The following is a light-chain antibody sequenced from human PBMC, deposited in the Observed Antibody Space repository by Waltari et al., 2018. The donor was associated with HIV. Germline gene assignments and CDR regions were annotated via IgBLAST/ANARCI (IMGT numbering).Light chain of an antibody. CDR3: GTWDTSLGAGV. CDR2: DND. CDR1: SSKLGNDF. Sequence: QSVSTQPPSVSPSPGQNVTISRSGSSSKLGNDFVSWYQHLPGAAPKLLIYDNDKRPSGISDRFSGSKSGTSATLGITGLQTGDEADYYCGTWDTSLGAGVFGGGTKLTVL. J-gene: IGLJ3*02. V-gene: IGLV1-51*01.